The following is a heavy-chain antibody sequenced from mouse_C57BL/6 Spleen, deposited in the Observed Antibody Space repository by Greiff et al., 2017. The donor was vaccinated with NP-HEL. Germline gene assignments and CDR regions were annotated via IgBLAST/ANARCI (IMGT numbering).Heavy chain of an antibody. V-gene: IGHV1-81*01. CDR3: ARESYDYRWFAY. J-gene: IGHJ3*01. CDR2: IYPRSGNT. D-gene: IGHD2-4*01. CDR1: GYTFTSYG. Sequence: QVQLQQSGAELARPGASVKLSCKASGYTFTSYGISWVKQRTGQGLEWIGEIYPRSGNTYYNEEFKGKATLTADKSSSTAYMELRSLTSEDSAVYFCARESYDYRWFAYWGQGTLVTVSA.